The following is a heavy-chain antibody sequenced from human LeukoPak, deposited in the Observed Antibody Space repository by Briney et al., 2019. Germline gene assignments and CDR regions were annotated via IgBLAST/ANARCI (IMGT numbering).Heavy chain of an antibody. D-gene: IGHD5-24*01. Sequence: ASVKVSCKASGGTFSNYALSWVRQAPGQGLEWIEGIIPIFGATRYAQKFQGRVTITADGSASPAYMEVSNLRSEDTAVYYCATGRGDYNYLPFDSWGQGTLVTVSS. CDR1: GGTFSNYA. CDR2: IIPIFGAT. J-gene: IGHJ4*02. CDR3: ATGRGDYNYLPFDS. V-gene: IGHV1-69*13.